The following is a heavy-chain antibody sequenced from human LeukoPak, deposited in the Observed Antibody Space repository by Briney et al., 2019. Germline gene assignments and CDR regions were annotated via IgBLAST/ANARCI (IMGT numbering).Heavy chain of an antibody. CDR2: INHSGST. CDR1: GGSFSGYY. J-gene: IGHJ4*02. CDR3: ATWSYLFDY. Sequence: SETLSLTCAVYGGSFSGYYWSWIRQPPGKGLEWIGEINHSGSTNYNLSLKSRVTISVDTSKNQFSLKLSSVTAADTAVYYCATWSYLFDYWGQGTLVTVSS. V-gene: IGHV4-34*01. D-gene: IGHD3-10*01.